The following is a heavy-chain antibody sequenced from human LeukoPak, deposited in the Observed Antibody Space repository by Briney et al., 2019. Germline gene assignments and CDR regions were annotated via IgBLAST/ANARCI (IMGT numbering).Heavy chain of an antibody. J-gene: IGHJ4*02. CDR3: PSLCVGDCFRDY. V-gene: IGHV4-59*01. CDR2: IYYSGST. D-gene: IGHD2-21*02. CDR1: GGSISSYY. Sequence: SETLSLACTVSGGSISSYYWNWIRQPPGKGLEWIGYIYYSGSTNYNTSLKSRVTISVDTSRNQFSLKLSSVTAADTAVYYCPSLCVGDCFRDYRGQGTLVTVSS.